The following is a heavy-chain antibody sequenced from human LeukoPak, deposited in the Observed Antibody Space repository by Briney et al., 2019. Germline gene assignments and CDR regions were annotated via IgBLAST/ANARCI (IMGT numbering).Heavy chain of an antibody. J-gene: IGHJ3*01. D-gene: IGHD3-22*01. V-gene: IGHV4-59*08. CDR1: GGSISGYY. Sequence: SEALSLTCTVSGGSISGYYWSWIRQSPGRALEWIGYIYVSGATRYNPSLESRVSISEDTSKNQFSLRLSSVTAADTAVYFCARHPPEYYDSSGFAFDLWSQGTMVTVSS. CDR3: ARHPPEYYDSSGFAFDL. CDR2: IYVSGAT.